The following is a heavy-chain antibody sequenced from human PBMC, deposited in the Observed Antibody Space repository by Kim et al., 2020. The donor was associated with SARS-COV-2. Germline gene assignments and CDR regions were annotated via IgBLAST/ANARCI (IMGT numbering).Heavy chain of an antibody. CDR3: TTDGERLFWDSSSWYSTTTPTGNDYFDY. CDR2: IKSKTDGGTT. D-gene: IGHD6-13*01. Sequence: GGSLRLSCAASGFTFSNAWMSWVRQAPGKGLEWDGRIKSKTDGGTTDSAAPVKGRLTISRDDSKNTLYLQMNSLKTEDTAVYYCTTDGERLFWDSSSWYSTTTPTGNDYFDYWGQGTLVTVAS. CDR1: GFTFSNAW. J-gene: IGHJ4*02. V-gene: IGHV3-15*01.